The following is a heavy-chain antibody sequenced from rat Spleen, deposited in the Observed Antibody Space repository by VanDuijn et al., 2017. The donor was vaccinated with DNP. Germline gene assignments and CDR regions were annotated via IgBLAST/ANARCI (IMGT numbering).Heavy chain of an antibody. J-gene: IGHJ4*01. D-gene: IGHD1-12*01. CDR2: ISYNGGTP. CDR3: ARHRTIMPYYYAMDA. V-gene: IGHV5-7*01. CDR1: GFTFSDYY. Sequence: EVLLVESDGGLVQPGRSLKLSCAVSGFTFSDYYMAWVRQAPAKGLEWVATISYNGGTPYYRDSVKGRFTISRDNAKNTQYLQMDSLRSEDTATYYCARHRTIMPYYYAMDAWGQGASVTVSS.